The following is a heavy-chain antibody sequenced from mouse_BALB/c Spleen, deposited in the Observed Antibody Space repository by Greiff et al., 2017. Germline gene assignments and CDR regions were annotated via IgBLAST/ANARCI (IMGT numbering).Heavy chain of an antibody. D-gene: IGHD3-2*01. J-gene: IGHJ2*01. CDR2: ISSGSSTI. V-gene: IGHV5-17*02. CDR1: GFTFSSFG. CDR3: ARDSSGYVDY. Sequence: EVQGVESGGGLVQPGGSRKLSCAASGFTFSSFGMHWVRQAPEKGLEWVAYISSGSSTIYYADTVKGRFTISRDNPKNTLFLQMTSLRSEDTAMYYCARDSSGYVDYWGQGTTLTVSS.